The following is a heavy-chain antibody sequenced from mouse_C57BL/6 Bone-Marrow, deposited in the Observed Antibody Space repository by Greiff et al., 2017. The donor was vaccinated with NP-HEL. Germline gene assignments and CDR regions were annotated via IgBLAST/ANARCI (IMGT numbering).Heavy chain of an antibody. Sequence: QVQLKESGPGLVQPSQSLSITCTVSGFSLTSYGVHWVRQSPGKGLEWLGVIWRGGSTDYNAAFMSRLSITKDNSKSQVFFKMNSLQADDTAIYYCAKKPLYSNYAMDYWGQGTSVTVSS. CDR3: AKKPLYSNYAMDY. CDR1: GFSLTSYG. D-gene: IGHD2-5*01. J-gene: IGHJ4*01. CDR2: IWRGGST. V-gene: IGHV2-5*01.